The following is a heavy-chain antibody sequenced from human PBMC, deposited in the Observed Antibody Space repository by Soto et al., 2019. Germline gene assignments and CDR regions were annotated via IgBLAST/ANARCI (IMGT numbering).Heavy chain of an antibody. Sequence: GESLKISCKGSGYNFTTSWIGWVRQIPGKGLEWMGIIYPHDSGTRYSPSFKGQVTISADKSINTAYLQWTSLKASDTAIYYCARHDGGRFYYYCGMDIWGRGPAVTVSS. V-gene: IGHV5-51*01. CDR3: ARHDGGRFYYYCGMDI. CDR2: IYPHDSGT. J-gene: IGHJ6*02. D-gene: IGHD3-16*01. CDR1: GYNFTTSW.